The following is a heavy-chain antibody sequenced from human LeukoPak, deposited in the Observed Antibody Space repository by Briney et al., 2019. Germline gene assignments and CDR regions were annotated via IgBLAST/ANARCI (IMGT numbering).Heavy chain of an antibody. CDR2: INSDGSEG. CDR3: AKDRTVGASYWYFDL. Sequence: GGSLRLSCAVSGFTFSGFWMSWSRQAPGKGLEWVASINSDGSEGYYADVVKGRFTISRDNAKNSLYLQINSLRAEDTAVYYCAKDRTVGASYWYFDLWGRGTLVTVSS. J-gene: IGHJ2*01. D-gene: IGHD1-26*01. V-gene: IGHV3-7*03. CDR1: GFTFSGFW.